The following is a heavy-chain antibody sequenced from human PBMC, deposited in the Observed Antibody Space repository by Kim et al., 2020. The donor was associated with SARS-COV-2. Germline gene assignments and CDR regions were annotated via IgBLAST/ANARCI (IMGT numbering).Heavy chain of an antibody. V-gene: IGHV4-31*03. Sequence: SETLSLTCTVSGGSISSGGYYWSRLRQHPGQGLEWIGYIYYSGSTYYNPSLKSRVTISVDTSKNQFSLKLSSVTAAATAVYYCARDLRYDYVWGSYRYYASYFDYWGQGTLVTVSS. CDR2: IYYSGST. CDR1: GGSISSGGYY. D-gene: IGHD3-16*02. J-gene: IGHJ4*02. CDR3: ARDLRYDYVWGSYRYYASYFDY.